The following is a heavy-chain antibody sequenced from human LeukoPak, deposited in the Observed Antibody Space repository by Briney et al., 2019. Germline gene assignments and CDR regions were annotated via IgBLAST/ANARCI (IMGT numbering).Heavy chain of an antibody. Sequence: ASVKVSCKASGHTFTGYYMHWVRQAPGQGLEWMGWINPNSGGTNHAQKFQGRVSMTRDTSISTAYMELSRLSSDDTAVYYCAQSSGWDSLKYWGQGTLVTVSS. CDR3: AQSSGWDSLKY. D-gene: IGHD6-19*01. V-gene: IGHV1-2*02. CDR1: GHTFTGYY. J-gene: IGHJ4*02. CDR2: INPNSGGT.